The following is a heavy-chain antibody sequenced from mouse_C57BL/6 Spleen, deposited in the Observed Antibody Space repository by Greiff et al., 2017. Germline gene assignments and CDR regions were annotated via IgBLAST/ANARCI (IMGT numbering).Heavy chain of an antibody. J-gene: IGHJ3*01. Sequence: EVQLQQSGPELVKPGASVKIPCKASGYTFTDYNMDWVKQSHGKSLEWIGDINPNNGGTIYNQKFKGKATLTVDKSSSTAYMELRSLTSEDTAVYYCARLSDYGSRRAWFAYWGQGTLVTVSA. V-gene: IGHV1-18*01. CDR3: ARLSDYGSRRAWFAY. CDR2: INPNNGGT. D-gene: IGHD1-1*01. CDR1: GYTFTDYN.